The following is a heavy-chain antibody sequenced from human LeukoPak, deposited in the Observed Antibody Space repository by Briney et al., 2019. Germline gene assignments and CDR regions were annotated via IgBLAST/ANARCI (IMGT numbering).Heavy chain of an antibody. J-gene: IGHJ3*02. CDR3: AKDYLSSAELAFDI. Sequence: GSLRLACAASGFTFSSYAMSWVRQAPGKGPEWVSAISGSGGGTYYADSVKGRFTISRDNSKNTLYLQMNSLRAEDTAVYYCAKDYLSSAELAFDIWGQGTMVTVSS. D-gene: IGHD6-19*01. CDR2: ISGSGGGT. V-gene: IGHV3-23*01. CDR1: GFTFSSYA.